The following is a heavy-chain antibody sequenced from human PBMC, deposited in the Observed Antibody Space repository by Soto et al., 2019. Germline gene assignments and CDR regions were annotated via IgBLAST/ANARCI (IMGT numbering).Heavy chain of an antibody. Sequence: DVQLVESGGGLIQPGESLRLSCAAFGLTISGKKYVAWFRQAPGKGLEWVSALYDVDGSFYADSVTGRFTTSSDSSKTTVYLLMNVLRPEDPAVYYCATWYDREQAFDVWGQGTTVTISS. J-gene: IGHJ3*01. CDR2: LYDVDGS. D-gene: IGHD1-1*01. V-gene: IGHV3-53*01. CDR3: ATWYDREQAFDV. CDR1: GLTISGKKY.